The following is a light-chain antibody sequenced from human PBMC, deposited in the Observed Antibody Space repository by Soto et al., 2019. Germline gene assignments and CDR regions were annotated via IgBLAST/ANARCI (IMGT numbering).Light chain of an antibody. CDR3: QQYGSSPRFT. CDR2: GAS. J-gene: IGKJ3*01. V-gene: IGKV3-20*01. Sequence: EIVLTQSPGTLSLSPGERATLSCRASQSVSSSYLAWYPQKPGQAPRLLIYGASSRATGIPDRFSGSGSGTDFTLSISRLEPEDFAVYYCQQYGSSPRFTFGPGNKVDIK. CDR1: QSVSSSY.